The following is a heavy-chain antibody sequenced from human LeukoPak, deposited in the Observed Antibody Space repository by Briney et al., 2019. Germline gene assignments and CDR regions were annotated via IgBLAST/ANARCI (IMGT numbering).Heavy chain of an antibody. J-gene: IGHJ5*01. CDR2: INPNSGGT. CDR1: GYTFTAYY. V-gene: IGHV1-2*02. Sequence: ASVKVSCKASGYTFTAYYIHWVRQALGQGLEWMGRINPNSGGTNYAQKFQGRVTMTRDTSISTAYMELSRLRSDDTAVYFCARPWEITMSERSYNWFDSWGQGTLVTVSS. D-gene: IGHD1-26*01. CDR3: ARPWEITMSERSYNWFDS.